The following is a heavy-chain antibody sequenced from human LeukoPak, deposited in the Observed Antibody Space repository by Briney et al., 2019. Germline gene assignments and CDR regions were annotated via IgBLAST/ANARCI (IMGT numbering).Heavy chain of an antibody. D-gene: IGHD5-24*01. CDR1: GGTFSSYA. J-gene: IGHJ4*02. CDR3: ARSGRTVEMAYYFDY. CDR2: IIPIFGTA. V-gene: IGHV1-69*13. Sequence: SVKVSCKASGGTFSSYATSWVRQAPGQGLEWMGGIIPIFGTANYAQKFQGRVTITADESTSTAYMELSSLRSEDTAVYYCARSGRTVEMAYYFDYWGRGTLVTVSS.